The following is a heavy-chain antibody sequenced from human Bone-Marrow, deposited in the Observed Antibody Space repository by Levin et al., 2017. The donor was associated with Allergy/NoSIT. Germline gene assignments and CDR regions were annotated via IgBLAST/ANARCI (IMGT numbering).Heavy chain of an antibody. Sequence: GESLKISCAYSGFTFSSYAMTWVRQAPGKGLEWVSGMSGSDDSTYYADSVQGRFAISRDISNNTLLLQMNSLRAEDTAIYYCARVYGYYYYYMDVWGKGTTVTVSS. D-gene: IGHD2/OR15-2a*01. V-gene: IGHV3-23*01. CDR1: GFTFSSYA. CDR3: ARVYGYYYYYMDV. CDR2: MSGSDDST. J-gene: IGHJ6*03.